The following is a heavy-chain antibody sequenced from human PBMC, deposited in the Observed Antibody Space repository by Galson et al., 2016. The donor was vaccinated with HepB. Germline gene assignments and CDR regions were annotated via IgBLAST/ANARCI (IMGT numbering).Heavy chain of an antibody. J-gene: IGHJ4*02. V-gene: IGHV3-74*01. CDR1: GLTFSRFW. D-gene: IGHD1-1*01. Sequence: SLRLSCAASGLTFSRFWMHWVRQVPGKGLVWVSHINSDGSSTDYADSVKGRFTISRDNAKNTLYLQMNSLRAGDTAVYYCAVGNDPLDYWGQGTLVTVSS. CDR3: AVGNDPLDY. CDR2: INSDGSST.